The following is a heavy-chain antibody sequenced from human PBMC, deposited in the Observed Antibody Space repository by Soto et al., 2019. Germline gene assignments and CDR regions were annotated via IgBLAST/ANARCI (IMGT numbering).Heavy chain of an antibody. D-gene: IGHD6-13*01. CDR3: AKAKYSSSWYSYGMDV. CDR1: GFTFSSYG. V-gene: IGHV3-30*18. J-gene: IGHJ6*02. Sequence: QVQLVESGGGVVQPGRSLRLSCAASGFTFSSYGMHWVRQAPGKGLEWVAVISHDGSNKYYADSVKGRFTISRDNSKNTLYLQKNSLRAEDTAVYYCAKAKYSSSWYSYGMDVWGQGTTVTVSS. CDR2: ISHDGSNK.